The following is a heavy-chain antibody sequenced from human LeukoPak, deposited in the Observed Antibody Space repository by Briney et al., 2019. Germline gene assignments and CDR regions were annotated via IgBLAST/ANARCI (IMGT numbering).Heavy chain of an antibody. D-gene: IGHD3-16*01. Sequence: GASVKVPCXASGYTFTSYGISWVRQAPGQGLEWMGWISAYNGNTNYAQKLQGRVTMTRDTSTSTAYRELRSMRSDDTAVYYCARALGEYRSDAFDIWGQGTMVPVSS. CDR1: GYTFTSYG. CDR3: ARALGEYRSDAFDI. CDR2: ISAYNGNT. V-gene: IGHV1-18*01. J-gene: IGHJ3*02.